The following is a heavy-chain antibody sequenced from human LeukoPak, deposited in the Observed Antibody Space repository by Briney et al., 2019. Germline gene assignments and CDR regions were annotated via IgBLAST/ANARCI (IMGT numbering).Heavy chain of an antibody. V-gene: IGHV3-23*01. CDR1: GFTFSNYA. D-gene: IGHD1-1*01. CDR3: AKEYRPGITTKGYAFDI. Sequence: PGGSLRLSCAASGFTFSNYAMSWVRQAPGKGLEWVSGITVSGDNTWYADSVKGRFTISRDNSKITLYLQMSSLRAEDTAVYYCAKEYRPGITTKGYAFDIWGQGTMVTVSS. CDR2: ITVSGDNT. J-gene: IGHJ3*02.